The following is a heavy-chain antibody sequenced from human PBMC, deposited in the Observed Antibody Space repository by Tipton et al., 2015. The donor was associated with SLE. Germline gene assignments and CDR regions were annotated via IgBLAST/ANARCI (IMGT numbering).Heavy chain of an antibody. CDR1: GGSISSYS. Sequence: TLSLTCTVSGGSISSYSWSWIRQPPGKGLEWIGYIYTSGSTNYNPSLKSRVTISVDTSKNQFSLKLSSVSAADTAVYYCARHRLGGPYYYYYGMDVWGQGTTVTVSS. V-gene: IGHV4-4*09. CDR2: IYTSGST. CDR3: ARHRLGGPYYYYYGMDV. D-gene: IGHD6-6*01. J-gene: IGHJ6*02.